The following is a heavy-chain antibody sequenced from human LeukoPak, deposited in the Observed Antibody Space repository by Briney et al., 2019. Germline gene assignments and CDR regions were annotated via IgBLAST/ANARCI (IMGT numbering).Heavy chain of an antibody. CDR2: ISTDGGST. CDR1: GFTFSSYA. CDR3: AHLGYDILTGYYN. Sequence: GGSLRLSCSASGFTFSSYAMYWVRQAPGKGLEYVAGISTDGGSTYYADSVKGRFTVSRDNSKNMLYLQMNSLRAEDTAVYYCAHLGYDILTGYYNWGQGTLVFVSS. D-gene: IGHD3-9*01. J-gene: IGHJ4*02. V-gene: IGHV3-64*04.